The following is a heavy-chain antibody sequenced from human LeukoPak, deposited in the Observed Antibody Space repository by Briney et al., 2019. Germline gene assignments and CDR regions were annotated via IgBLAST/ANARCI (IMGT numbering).Heavy chain of an antibody. J-gene: IGHJ4*02. CDR3: ATEILGYCSSTSCYN. Sequence: ASVKVSCKASGYTFTGYYMHWVRQAPGKGLEWMGGFDPEDGETIYAQKFQGRVTMTEDTSTDTAYMELSSLRSEDTAVYYCATEILGYCSSTSCYNWGQGTLVTVSS. CDR1: GYTFTGYY. V-gene: IGHV1-24*01. D-gene: IGHD2-2*02. CDR2: FDPEDGET.